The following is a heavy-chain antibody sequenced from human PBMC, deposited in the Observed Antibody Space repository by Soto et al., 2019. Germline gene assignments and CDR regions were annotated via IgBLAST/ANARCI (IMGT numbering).Heavy chain of an antibody. D-gene: IGHD2-15*01. CDR3: GPVVVAATRLTNFDK. CDR2: IYYDGSI. Sequence: PSETLSLTCTVSGGSINSNNYYWAWIRQPPGKGLAWIASIYYDGSIYYNTSLKSRVTISRDTSKNQFSLRLTSVAVADTAVYYRGPVVVAATRLTNFDKWCQGTLETV. V-gene: IGHV4-39*01. J-gene: IGHJ4*02. CDR1: GGSINSNNYY.